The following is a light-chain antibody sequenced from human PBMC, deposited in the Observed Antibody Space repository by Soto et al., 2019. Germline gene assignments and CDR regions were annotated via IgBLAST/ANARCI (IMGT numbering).Light chain of an antibody. V-gene: IGLV2-11*01. CDR3: CSYAGSYTHYV. CDR2: DVS. J-gene: IGLJ1*01. Sequence: QSALTQPRSVSGSPGQSVTISCTGTSSDVGGYNYVPWYQQHPGKAPKLMIYDVSKRPSGVPDRFSGSKSGNTAYLTISGLQAEDVADYYCCSYAGSYTHYVFGTGTKLTVL. CDR1: SSDVGGYNY.